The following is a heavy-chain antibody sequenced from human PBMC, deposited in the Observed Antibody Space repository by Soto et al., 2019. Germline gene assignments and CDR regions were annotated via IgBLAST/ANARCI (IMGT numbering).Heavy chain of an antibody. V-gene: IGHV3-30-3*01. CDR3: ARDPVLAFVAAYYFDY. D-gene: IGHD6-19*01. J-gene: IGHJ4*02. Sequence: QVQLVESGGGVVQPGRSLRLSCAASGFTFSSYAMHWVRQAPGKGLEWVAVISYDGSNKYYADSVKGRFTISRDNSKNTLYLQMNSLRAEDTAVYYCARDPVLAFVAAYYFDYWGQVTLVTVSS. CDR2: ISYDGSNK. CDR1: GFTFSSYA.